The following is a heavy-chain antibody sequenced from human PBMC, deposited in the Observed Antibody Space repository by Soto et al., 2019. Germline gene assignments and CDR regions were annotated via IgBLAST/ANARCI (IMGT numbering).Heavy chain of an antibody. CDR2: IYHSGST. J-gene: IGHJ4*02. V-gene: IGHV4-30-2*01. CDR3: ASLPIYSGSYLDYFDY. D-gene: IGHD1-26*01. CDR1: GGSISSGGYS. Sequence: SETLSLTCAVSGGSISSGGYSWSWIRQPPGKGLEWIGYIYHSGSTYYNPSLKSRVTISVDRSKNQFSLKLSSVTAADTAVYYCASLPIYSGSYLDYFDYWGQGTLVPVSS.